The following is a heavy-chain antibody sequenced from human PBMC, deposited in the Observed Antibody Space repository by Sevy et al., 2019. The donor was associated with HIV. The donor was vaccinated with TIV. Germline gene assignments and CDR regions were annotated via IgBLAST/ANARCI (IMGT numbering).Heavy chain of an antibody. CDR2: ISSSSSYT. D-gene: IGHD3-16*01. Sequence: GGSLRLSCAASGFTFSDYYMSWIRQAPGKGLEWVSYISSSSSYTNNADSVKGQFTISRDKAKNSLYLQMNSLRAEDTAVYYCARRNYDYGEYYFDYWGQGTLVTVSS. J-gene: IGHJ4*02. CDR1: GFTFSDYY. CDR3: ARRNYDYGEYYFDY. V-gene: IGHV3-11*06.